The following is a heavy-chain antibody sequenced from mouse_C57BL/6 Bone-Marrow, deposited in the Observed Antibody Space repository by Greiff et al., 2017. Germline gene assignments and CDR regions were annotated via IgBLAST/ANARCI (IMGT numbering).Heavy chain of an antibody. Sequence: QVQLQQSDAELVKPGASVKISCKVSGYTFTDHTIHWMKQRPEQGLEWIGYIYPRDGSTKYNEKFKGKATLTADTSSSTAYMQLNSLTSEDSAVXFGARSGTNYYGSTGFGYWGQGTTLTVSS. V-gene: IGHV1-78*01. CDR3: ARSGTNYYGSTGFGY. D-gene: IGHD1-1*01. CDR1: GYTFTDHT. J-gene: IGHJ2*01. CDR2: IYPRDGST.